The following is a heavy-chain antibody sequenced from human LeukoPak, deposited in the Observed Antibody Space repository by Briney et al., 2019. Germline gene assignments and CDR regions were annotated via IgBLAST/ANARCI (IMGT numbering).Heavy chain of an antibody. CDR1: GFTFSSYS. D-gene: IGHD1-14*01. V-gene: IGHV3-21*01. CDR2: ISTSSSYI. Sequence: GGSLRLSCAASGFTFSSYSMNWVRQAPGKGLEWVSSISTSSSYIYYADSVKGRFTISRDNAKNSVYLHMDSLRAEDTAVYYCARDRDHGKGARYYGKDVWGQGTTVTVSS. J-gene: IGHJ6*02. CDR3: ARDRDHGKGARYYGKDV.